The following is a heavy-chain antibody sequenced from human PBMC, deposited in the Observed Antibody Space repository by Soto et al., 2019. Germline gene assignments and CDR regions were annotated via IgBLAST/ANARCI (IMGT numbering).Heavy chain of an antibody. J-gene: IGHJ5*02. D-gene: IGHD3-9*01. CDR3: ARDPAHGAYYDILTGYYVSWFDP. V-gene: IGHV1-69*06. Sequence: SVKVSCKASGGTFSSYAISWVRQAPGQGLEWMGGIIPIFGTANYAQKFQGRVTITADKSTSTAYMELSSLRSEDTAVYYCARDPAHGAYYDILTGYYVSWFDPWGQGTLVTVSS. CDR1: GGTFSSYA. CDR2: IIPIFGTA.